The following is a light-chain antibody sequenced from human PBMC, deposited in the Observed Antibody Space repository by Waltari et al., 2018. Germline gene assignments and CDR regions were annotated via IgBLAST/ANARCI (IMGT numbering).Light chain of an antibody. CDR3: AAWDDSLSGKV. CDR1: SSNSGSNL. J-gene: IGLJ3*02. CDR2: RNN. V-gene: IGLV1-44*01. Sequence: QTVLTQPPSASGPPGQRVTISCSGSSSNSGSNLLTWYQQLPRTAPKLLVDRNNRRPSGVPDQFSGSKSGTSASLAISGLQSEDEADYYCAAWDDSLSGKVFGGGTKLTVL.